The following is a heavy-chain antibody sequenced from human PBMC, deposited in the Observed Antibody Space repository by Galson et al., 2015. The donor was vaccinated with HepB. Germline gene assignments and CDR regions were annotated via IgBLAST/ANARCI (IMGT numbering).Heavy chain of an antibody. Sequence: SLRLSCAAPGFTFSSYAMSWVRQAPGKGLEWVSAISGSGGSTYYADSVKGRFTISRDNSKNTLYLQMNSLRAEDTAVYYCAKKESIVVVPAATSGYWGQGTLVTVSS. CDR3: AKKESIVVVPAATSGY. J-gene: IGHJ4*02. V-gene: IGHV3-23*01. CDR2: ISGSGGST. CDR1: GFTFSSYA. D-gene: IGHD2-2*01.